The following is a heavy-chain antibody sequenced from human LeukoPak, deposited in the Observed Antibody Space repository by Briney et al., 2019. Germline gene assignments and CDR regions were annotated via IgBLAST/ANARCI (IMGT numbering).Heavy chain of an antibody. J-gene: IGHJ6*02. CDR2: ISGSGGST. V-gene: IGHV3-23*01. D-gene: IGHD2-2*01. Sequence: GGSLRLSCAAAGFTFSSYAMSWVRQAPGKGLEWVSAISGSGGSTYYADSVKGRFTISRDNSKNTLYLQMNSLRAEDTAVYYCAKHGCSSTSCYADYYYYFVMDVWGQGTTVTVSS. CDR3: AKHGCSSTSCYADYYYYFVMDV. CDR1: GFTFSSYA.